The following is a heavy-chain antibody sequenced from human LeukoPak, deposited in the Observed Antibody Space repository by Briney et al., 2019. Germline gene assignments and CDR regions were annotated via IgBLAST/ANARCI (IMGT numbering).Heavy chain of an antibody. J-gene: IGHJ4*02. V-gene: IGHV3-33*01. CDR3: ARDELRCSGGTCYSHFDY. D-gene: IGHD2-15*01. CDR1: GFTFSSYG. CDR2: IWYDGSNK. Sequence: GGSLRLSCAASGFTFSSYGMHWGRQAPGKGPEWGAVIWYDGSNKYYADSVKGRFTISRDNSKNTLYLQMNSLRAEDTAVYYCARDELRCSGGTCYSHFDYWGQGTLVTVSS.